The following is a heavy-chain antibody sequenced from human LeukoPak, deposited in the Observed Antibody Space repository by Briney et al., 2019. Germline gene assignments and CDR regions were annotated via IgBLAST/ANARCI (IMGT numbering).Heavy chain of an antibody. CDR2: IYHSGST. Sequence: PSQTLSLTCAVSGGSISSGGYSWSWIRQPPGKGLEWIGYIYHSGSTYYNPSLKSRVTISVDTSKNQFSLKLSSVTAADTAVYYCARGLVVPAAPHYYYYYGMDVWGQGTTITVSS. V-gene: IGHV4-30-2*01. CDR1: GGSISSGGYS. D-gene: IGHD2-2*01. CDR3: ARGLVVPAAPHYYYYYGMDV. J-gene: IGHJ6*02.